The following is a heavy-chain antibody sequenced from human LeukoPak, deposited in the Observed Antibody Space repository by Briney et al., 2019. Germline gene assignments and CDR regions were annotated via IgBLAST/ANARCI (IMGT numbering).Heavy chain of an antibody. D-gene: IGHD4-17*01. CDR2: VIPIFGTA. Sequence: SVKVSCKASGYSFTTYGMNWVPQAPGQGLEWMGGVIPIFGTANYAQKFQGRVTITADESTSTAYMELSSLRSEDKAVYYCARINYGDYYFDYWGQGTLVTVSS. V-gene: IGHV1-69*13. CDR3: ARINYGDYYFDY. J-gene: IGHJ4*02. CDR1: GYSFTTYG.